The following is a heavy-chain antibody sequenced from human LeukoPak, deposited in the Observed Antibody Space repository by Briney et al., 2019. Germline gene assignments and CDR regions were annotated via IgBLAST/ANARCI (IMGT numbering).Heavy chain of an antibody. Sequence: VSVKVSCKASGYTFTSYGISWVRQAPGQGLEWMGWISAYNGNTNYAQKLQGRVTMTTDTSTSTAYMELRSLRSDDTAVYYCARDRAGYSSGWYGEGDYWGQGTLVTVSS. CDR2: ISAYNGNT. V-gene: IGHV1-18*01. D-gene: IGHD6-19*01. J-gene: IGHJ4*02. CDR1: GYTFTSYG. CDR3: ARDRAGYSSGWYGEGDY.